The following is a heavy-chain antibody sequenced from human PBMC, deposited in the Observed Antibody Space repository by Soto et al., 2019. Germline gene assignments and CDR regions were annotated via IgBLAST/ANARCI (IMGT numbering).Heavy chain of an antibody. Sequence: GGSLRLSCAASGFTFSSYGMHWVCQDPGKGLEWVAVISYDGSNKYYADSVKGRFTISRDDAKNSLSLQMNSLRAEDTAVYYCARVRSYSYGQGYGMDVWGQGTTVTVSS. CDR3: ARVRSYSYGQGYGMDV. CDR2: ISYDGSNK. J-gene: IGHJ6*02. D-gene: IGHD5-18*01. CDR1: GFTFSSYG. V-gene: IGHV3-30*03.